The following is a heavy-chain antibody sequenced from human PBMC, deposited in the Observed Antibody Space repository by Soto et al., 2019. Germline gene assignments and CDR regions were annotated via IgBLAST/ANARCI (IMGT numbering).Heavy chain of an antibody. D-gene: IGHD3-10*01. J-gene: IGHJ5*02. Sequence: EVQLVESGGGLVQPGGSLRLSCAASGFTFSSYWMSWVRQAPGKGLEWVANIKQDGSEKYYVDSVKGRFTISRDNAKKSLYLQMNRLRAEDTAVYYCASGDMVRGPAPRRFDPWGQGTLVTVSS. CDR2: IKQDGSEK. CDR1: GFTFSSYW. V-gene: IGHV3-7*01. CDR3: ASGDMVRGPAPRRFDP.